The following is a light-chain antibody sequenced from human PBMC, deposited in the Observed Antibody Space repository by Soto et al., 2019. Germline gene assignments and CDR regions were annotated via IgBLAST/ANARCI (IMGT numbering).Light chain of an antibody. CDR1: QSLEYSDGRTF. J-gene: IGKJ2*01. CDR3: MQGRYWAT. V-gene: IGKV2-30*01. Sequence: DVVMTQSPLCLSVTLGQPASISCSSTQSLEYSDGRTFLNWFQQRPGQSPRRLLYKVSNRDSGVPDRFSGSGSGTNLTLKISRVEAEDVGVYFCMQGRYWATFGQGTKLEIK. CDR2: KVS.